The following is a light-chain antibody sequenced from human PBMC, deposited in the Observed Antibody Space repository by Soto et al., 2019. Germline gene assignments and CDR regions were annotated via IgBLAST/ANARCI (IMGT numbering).Light chain of an antibody. J-gene: IGKJ1*01. CDR3: QQYNSFWT. V-gene: IGKV1-5*03. CDR1: QRISSW. Sequence: DIQMTHSPSTLSASVGDRVTITCRASQRISSWLAWYQQKPGKAPKLLIYKASSLESGVPSRFSGSGSGTEFTLTISSLQPDDFATYYCQQYNSFWTFGQGTKVDIK. CDR2: KAS.